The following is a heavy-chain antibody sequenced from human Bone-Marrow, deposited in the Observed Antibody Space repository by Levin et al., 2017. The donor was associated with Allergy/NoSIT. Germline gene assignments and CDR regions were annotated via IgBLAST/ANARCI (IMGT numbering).Heavy chain of an antibody. Sequence: GGSLRLSCAASSFTFSDAWMMWVRQAPGRGLEWVGRIKTKPDGGTTDHAAPVKGRFVISRDDSKNTLYLQMNSLKTEDTAMYYCSAYRGSTVPGIIPRFDYWGQGALVTVSS. J-gene: IGHJ4*02. CDR1: SFTFSDAW. CDR3: SAYRGSTVPGIIPRFDY. V-gene: IGHV3-15*07. CDR2: IKTKPDGGTT. D-gene: IGHD6-19*01.